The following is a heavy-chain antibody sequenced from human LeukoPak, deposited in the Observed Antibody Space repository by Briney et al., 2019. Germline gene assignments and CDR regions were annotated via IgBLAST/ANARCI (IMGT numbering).Heavy chain of an antibody. J-gene: IGHJ3*01. CDR3: AKDLFF. D-gene: IGHD3-9*01. CDR2: IQYDGSHE. CDR1: GLTFSTSD. V-gene: IGHV3-30*02. Sequence: GGSLRLSCAASGLTFSTSDMHWVRQAPGKGLEWVSFIQYDGSHENYSDSVKGRFTISRDNSRNTLYLQMYSLTPDDTAVYYCAKDLFFWGQGTVVTISS.